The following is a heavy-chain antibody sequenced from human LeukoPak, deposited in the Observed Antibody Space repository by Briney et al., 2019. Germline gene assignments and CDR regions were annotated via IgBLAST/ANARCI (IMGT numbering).Heavy chain of an antibody. J-gene: IGHJ4*02. Sequence: ASVKVSCKASGYTFTSYDINWVRQATGRGLEWMGWMNPNSGNTGYAQKFQGRVTMTRNTSISTAYMELSSLRSEDTAVYYCARGRRNYDSSGYYGYWGQGTLVTVSS. CDR2: MNPNSGNT. CDR3: ARGRRNYDSSGYYGY. V-gene: IGHV1-8*01. D-gene: IGHD3-22*01. CDR1: GYTFTSYD.